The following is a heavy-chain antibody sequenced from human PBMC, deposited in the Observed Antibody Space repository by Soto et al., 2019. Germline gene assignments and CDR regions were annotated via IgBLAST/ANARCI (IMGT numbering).Heavy chain of an antibody. D-gene: IGHD3-22*01. Sequence: ASVKFSCKASGYTFTSYYMHWVRQAPGQELEWMGIINPSGGSTSYAQKFQGRVTMNRDTSTSTVYMELSSLRSEDTAVYYCARDNYDSSGYYPGWFDPWGQGXLVTVSS. V-gene: IGHV1-46*01. CDR2: INPSGGST. CDR3: ARDNYDSSGYYPGWFDP. J-gene: IGHJ5*02. CDR1: GYTFTSYY.